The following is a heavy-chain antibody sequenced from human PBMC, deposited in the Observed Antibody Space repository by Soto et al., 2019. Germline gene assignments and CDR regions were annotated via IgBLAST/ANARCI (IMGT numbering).Heavy chain of an antibody. CDR1: GGSISSYY. J-gene: IGHJ4*02. V-gene: IGHV4-59*01. Sequence: SETLSLTCTVSGGSISSYYWSWIRQPPGKGLEWIGYIYYSGSTNYNPSLKSRVTISVDTSKNQFSLKLSSVTAADTAVYYCARQQWLAQFDYWGQGTLVTVS. D-gene: IGHD6-19*01. CDR2: IYYSGST. CDR3: ARQQWLAQFDY.